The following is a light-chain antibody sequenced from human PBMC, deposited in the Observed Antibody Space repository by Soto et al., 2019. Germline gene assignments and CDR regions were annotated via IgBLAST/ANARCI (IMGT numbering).Light chain of an antibody. CDR2: GAS. CDR3: QQYGSSPLT. J-gene: IGKJ4*01. Sequence: EIVLTQSPGTLSLSPGERATLSCRASQSVTSSYLAWYQQKPGQAPRVLLYGASSRATGIPDRFSGSGSGTDFTLTISRMEPEDFAVYYCQQYGSSPLTFGGGTKVEL. CDR1: QSVTSSY. V-gene: IGKV3-20*01.